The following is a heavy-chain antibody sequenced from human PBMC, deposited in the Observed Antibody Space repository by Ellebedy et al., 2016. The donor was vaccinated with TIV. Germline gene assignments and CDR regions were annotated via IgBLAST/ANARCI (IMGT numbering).Heavy chain of an antibody. Sequence: GGSLRLSXAASGFTFSDYWMSWVRQAPGKGLEWVANIKEDGSEKNFVDSVKGRFTLSRDNAKNSLYLQMSSLRVEDTAVYYCARGPVGGDYWGQGTLVTVSS. CDR2: IKEDGSEK. D-gene: IGHD1-26*01. V-gene: IGHV3-7*03. J-gene: IGHJ4*02. CDR1: GFTFSDYW. CDR3: ARGPVGGDY.